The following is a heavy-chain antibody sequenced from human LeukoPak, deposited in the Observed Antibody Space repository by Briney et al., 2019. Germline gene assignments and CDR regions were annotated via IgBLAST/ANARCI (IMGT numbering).Heavy chain of an antibody. J-gene: IGHJ5*02. CDR3: ARQEYCSGGSCYTWFDP. CDR1: GXSXNNYW. D-gene: IGHD2-15*01. CDR2: IYPADSDI. Sequence: LKISXXGXGXSXNNYWIGWVRQMPGKGLEWMGIIYPADSDIRYSPSFQGQVTISADKSISTAYLQWSSLKASDTAMYYCARQEYCSGGSCYTWFDPWGQGTLVTVSS. V-gene: IGHV5-51*01.